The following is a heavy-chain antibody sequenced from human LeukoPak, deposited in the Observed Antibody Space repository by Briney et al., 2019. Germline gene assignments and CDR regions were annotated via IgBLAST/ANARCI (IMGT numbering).Heavy chain of an antibody. CDR2: ISAYNGNT. J-gene: IGHJ6*03. D-gene: IGHD2-15*01. CDR3: ARGQDTPYYYYMDV. CDR1: GYTFTSYG. Sequence: ASVKVSCKASGYTFTSYGISWVRQAPGQGLEWMGWISAYNGNTNYAQRLQGRVTMTTDTSTSTAYMELRSLRSDDTAVYYCARGQDTPYYYYMDVWGKGTTVTVSS. V-gene: IGHV1-18*01.